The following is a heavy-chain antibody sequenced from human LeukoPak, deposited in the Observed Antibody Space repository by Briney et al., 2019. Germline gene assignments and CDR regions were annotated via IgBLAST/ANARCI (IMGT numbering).Heavy chain of an antibody. D-gene: IGHD3-16*01. J-gene: IGHJ6*02. CDR2: IYYSGST. CDR3: ARSSPPPYDYVWGSDYYYGMDV. CDR1: GGSISSYY. Sequence: SETLSLTCTVSGGSISSYYWSWIRQPPGKGLEWIGYIYYSGSTNYNPSLKCRVTISVDTSKNQFSLKLSSVTAADTAVYYCARSSPPPYDYVWGSDYYYGMDVWGQGTTVTVSS. V-gene: IGHV4-59*01.